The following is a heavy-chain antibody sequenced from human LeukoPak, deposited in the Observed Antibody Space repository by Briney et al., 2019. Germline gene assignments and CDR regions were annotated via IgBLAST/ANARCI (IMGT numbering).Heavy chain of an antibody. D-gene: IGHD5-18*01. J-gene: IGHJ4*02. CDR3: ASTLSGYSYGYHVDY. CDR2: IYYSGST. CDR1: GGSISSYY. Sequence: PSETLSLTCTVSGGSISSYYWSWIRQPPGKGLEWIGYIYYSGSTNYNPSLKSRVTISVDTSKNQFSLKLSSVTAADTAVYYCASTLSGYSYGYHVDYWGQGTLVTVSS. V-gene: IGHV4-59*01.